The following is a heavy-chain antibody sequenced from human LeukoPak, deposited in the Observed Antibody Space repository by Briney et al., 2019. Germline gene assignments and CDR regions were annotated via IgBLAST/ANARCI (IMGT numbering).Heavy chain of an antibody. V-gene: IGHV3-48*01. CDR2: ISSSSSTI. CDR1: GFTFSSYS. CDR3: ARDGGSSGWSSWFDP. J-gene: IGHJ5*02. Sequence: GVLRLSCAASGFTFSSYSMNWVRQAPGKGLEWVSYISSSSSTIYYADSVKGRFTISRDNAKNSLYLQMNSLRAEDTAVYYCARDGGSSGWSSWFDPWGQGTLVTVSS. D-gene: IGHD6-19*01.